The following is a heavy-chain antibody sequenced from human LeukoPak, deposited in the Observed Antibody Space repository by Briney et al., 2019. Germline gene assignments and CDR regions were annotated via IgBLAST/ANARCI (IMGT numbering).Heavy chain of an antibody. J-gene: IGHJ4*02. CDR3: ARDGYSGSDAL. CDR1: GGSISTYH. D-gene: IGHD5-12*01. Sequence: PSETLSLTCTVSGGSISTYHWSWIRQPPGKGLEWIGYIYHSGSTNYNPSLKSRVTISVDTSQNQFSLNLSSVTAADTAIYYCARDGYSGSDALWGQGTLVTVSS. V-gene: IGHV4-59*01. CDR2: IYHSGST.